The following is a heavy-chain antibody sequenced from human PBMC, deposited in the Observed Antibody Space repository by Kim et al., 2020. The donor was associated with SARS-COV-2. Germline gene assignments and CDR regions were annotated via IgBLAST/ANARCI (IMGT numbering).Heavy chain of an antibody. J-gene: IGHJ6*02. V-gene: IGHV3-30*02. CDR3: AKVWEKAHYYYYGMDV. Sequence: SGKGRFTISRDNSKNTRYLQMNSLRAEDTAVYYCAKVWEKAHYYYYGMDVWGQGTTVTVSS. D-gene: IGHD1-26*01.